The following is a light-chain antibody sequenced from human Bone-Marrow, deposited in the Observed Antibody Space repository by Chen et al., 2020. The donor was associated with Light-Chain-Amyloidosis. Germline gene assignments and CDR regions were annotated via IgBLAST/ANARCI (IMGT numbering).Light chain of an antibody. J-gene: IGLJ3*02. CDR3: QSYDSGLSGWL. CDR1: SSNIGAGYD. Sequence: QSVLTHPPSVSGAPGQRVTISCTGSSSNIGAGYDVNWYQQLPGAAPRLLIYGNNNRPSGVPQRFFAFKSGTSASLAITGLQAEDEADYYCQSYDSGLSGWLFGGGTKLTVL. V-gene: IGLV1-40*01. CDR2: GNN.